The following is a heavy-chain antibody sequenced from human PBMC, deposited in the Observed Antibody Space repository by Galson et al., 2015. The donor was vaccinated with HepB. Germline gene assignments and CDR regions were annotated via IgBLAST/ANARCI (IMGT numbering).Heavy chain of an antibody. CDR3: AKDWSTGTPEFDY. J-gene: IGHJ4*02. CDR2: ISYDGSNK. Sequence: SLRLSCAASGFTFSSYGMHWVRQAPGKGLEWVAVISYDGSNKYYADSVKGRFTISRDNSKNTLYLQMNSLRAEDTAVYYCAKDWSTGTPEFDYWGQGTLVTVSS. D-gene: IGHD1-1*01. CDR1: GFTFSSYG. V-gene: IGHV3-30*18.